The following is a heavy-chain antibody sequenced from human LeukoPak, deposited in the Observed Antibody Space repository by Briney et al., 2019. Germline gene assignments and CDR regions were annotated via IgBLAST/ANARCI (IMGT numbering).Heavy chain of an antibody. J-gene: IGHJ4*02. CDR3: ARALIGYYFDY. Sequence: GGSLRLSCAASGFTFSTYSMNWVRQAPGKGLEWVSYIDTGTSTIYYADSVKGRFAISKDNAKNSLYLQMNSLRTEDTAVYYCARALIGYYFDYWGQGTLVTVSS. V-gene: IGHV3-48*01. CDR1: GFTFSTYS. D-gene: IGHD2-8*01. CDR2: IDTGTSTI.